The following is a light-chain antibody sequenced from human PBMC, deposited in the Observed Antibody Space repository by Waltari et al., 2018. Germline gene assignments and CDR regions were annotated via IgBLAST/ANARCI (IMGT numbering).Light chain of an antibody. J-gene: IGLJ2*01. CDR3: SSYTTGVI. CDR2: DVS. Sequence: QSALTQPASVSGSPGQSIIISCTGIRSDIGGYVYVSWYQQHPGKAPKGIMFDVSNRPSGVSNRFSGSKSGNTASLTISGLQAEDEADYYCSSYTTGVIFGGGTRLTVL. V-gene: IGLV2-14*03. CDR1: RSDIGGYVY.